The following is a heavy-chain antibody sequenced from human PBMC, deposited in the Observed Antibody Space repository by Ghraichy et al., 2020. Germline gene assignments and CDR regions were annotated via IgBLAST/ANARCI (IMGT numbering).Heavy chain of an antibody. CDR2: ISSTGDYI. CDR3: AREGESFMITSGGPSNGAFYYYGMDV. D-gene: IGHD3-16*01. CDR1: GFTLSDYR. J-gene: IGHJ6*02. V-gene: IGHV3-21*06. Sequence: GGSLRLSCAASGFTLSDYRMNWVRRAPGKGLEWVSFISSTGDYIFYADSVKGRFTISRDNAMNSVFLQMSSLTAEDTAVYFCAREGESFMITSGGPSNGAFYYYGMDVWGHGTPVTVAS.